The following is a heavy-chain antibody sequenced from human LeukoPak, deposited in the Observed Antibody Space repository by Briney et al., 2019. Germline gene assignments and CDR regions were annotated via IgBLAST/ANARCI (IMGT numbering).Heavy chain of an antibody. J-gene: IGHJ5*02. CDR1: GYTFPSYD. CDR3: ARGPLRRENIVVVVAATRKPNWFDP. V-gene: IGHV1-8*01. CDR2: MNPKSGKT. D-gene: IGHD2-15*01. Sequence: ASVKVSCKVSGYTFPSYDINWVRQATGLGLEWMGWMNPKSGKTGYAQKFQGRVTMTRNTSISTAYMEVSSLRSEDTAVYYCARGPLRRENIVVVVAATRKPNWFDPWGQGTLVTVSS.